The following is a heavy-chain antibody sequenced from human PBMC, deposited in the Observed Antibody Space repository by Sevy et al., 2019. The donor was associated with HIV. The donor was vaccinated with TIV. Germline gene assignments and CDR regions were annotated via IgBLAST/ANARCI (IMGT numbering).Heavy chain of an antibody. CDR3: ARAPAVVSRALVY. V-gene: IGHV4-59*01. Sequence: ETLSLTCNVSGDSISSYFWSWFRQPPGKGLEWIGYIYYSGSSEYNPSLRSRVTISIDTSKKYLSMKLTSVTAADTAVYYCARAPAVVSRALVYWGQGTLVTVSS. D-gene: IGHD2-15*01. CDR2: IYYSGSS. J-gene: IGHJ4*02. CDR1: GDSISSYF.